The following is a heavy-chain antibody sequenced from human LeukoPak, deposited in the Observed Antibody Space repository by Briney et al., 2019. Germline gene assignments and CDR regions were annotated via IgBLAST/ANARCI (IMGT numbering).Heavy chain of an antibody. CDR3: ARAVDLPPPDRGYYFDY. D-gene: IGHD4-23*01. V-gene: IGHV4-59*01. Sequence: SETLSLTCTVSGGSISSYYWSWIRQPPGKGLEWIGYIYYSGSTNYNPSLKSRVTISVDTSKNQFSLKLSPVTAADTAVYYCARAVDLPPPDRGYYFDYWGQGTLVTVSS. CDR1: GGSISSYY. CDR2: IYYSGST. J-gene: IGHJ4*02.